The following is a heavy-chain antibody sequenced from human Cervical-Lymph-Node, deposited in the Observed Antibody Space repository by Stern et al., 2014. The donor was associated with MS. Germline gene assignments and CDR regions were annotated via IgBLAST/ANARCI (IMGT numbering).Heavy chain of an antibody. V-gene: IGHV3-48*02. CDR1: GFTFSSYS. Sequence: EVQLVESGGGLVQPGGSLRLSCAASGFTFSSYSMNWVRQAPGKGLEWVSYISSSSSPIYYADSVKGRFTISRDNARNSLYLQMNSLRDEDTAVYYCARAVTTVSDSYFDYWGQGTLVTVSS. CDR2: ISSSSSPI. CDR3: ARAVTTVSDSYFDY. J-gene: IGHJ4*02. D-gene: IGHD4-17*01.